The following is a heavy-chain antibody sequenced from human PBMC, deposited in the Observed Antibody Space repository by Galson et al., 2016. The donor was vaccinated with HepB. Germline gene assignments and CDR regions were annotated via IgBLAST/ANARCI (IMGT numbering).Heavy chain of an antibody. Sequence: SLRLSCAASGFTFRSYGMHWVRQAPGKGLGWLAGILYDGSNEYYGDSVKGRFTISRDNSKKTLNLQMNSLTSEDTAVYYCAKDAILACGRDCYIDYWGQGTLVTVSS. D-gene: IGHD2-21*02. CDR2: ILYDGSNE. V-gene: IGHV3-30*18. CDR3: AKDAILACGRDCYIDY. CDR1: GFTFRSYG. J-gene: IGHJ4*02.